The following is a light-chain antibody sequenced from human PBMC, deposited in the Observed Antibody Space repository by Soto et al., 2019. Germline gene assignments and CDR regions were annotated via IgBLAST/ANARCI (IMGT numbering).Light chain of an antibody. CDR1: QSISSY. Sequence: DIQMTQSPSSLSASVGDRVTITCRASQSISSYLNWYQQKPGKAPKLLIYAASSLQSGVPSRFSGSGSGTDFTLTISGLQFGDFATYFCQQLSHYPYTFGQGTKLEI. J-gene: IGKJ2*01. CDR3: QQLSHYPYT. CDR2: AAS. V-gene: IGKV1-39*01.